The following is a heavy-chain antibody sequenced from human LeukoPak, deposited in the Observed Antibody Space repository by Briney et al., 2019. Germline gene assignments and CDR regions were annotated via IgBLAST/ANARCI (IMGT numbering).Heavy chain of an antibody. J-gene: IGHJ4*02. CDR3: ARVGVRCSGGSCLEKWRPFDY. CDR1: GFTFSGSV. V-gene: IGHV3-73*01. CDR2: IRSKANSYAT. Sequence: GGSLRLSCATSGFTFSGSVMQWVRQASGKGLEWVGRIRSKANSYATAYGASMKGRLTISRDDSKNTAYLQVNSLKTEDTAVYYCARVGVRCSGGSCLEKWRPFDYWGQGTLVTVSS. D-gene: IGHD2-15*01.